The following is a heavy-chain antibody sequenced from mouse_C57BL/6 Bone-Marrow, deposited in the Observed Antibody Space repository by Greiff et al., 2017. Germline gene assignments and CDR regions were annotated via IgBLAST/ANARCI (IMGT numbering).Heavy chain of an antibody. CDR1: GYTFTSYW. CDR2: IYPGNSDT. CDR3: TSVRFAY. J-gene: IGHJ3*01. Sequence: EVQLQQSGTVLARPGASVKMSCTTSGYTFTSYWMHWVKQRPGQGLEWIGAIYPGNSDTSYNQKVKGKAKLTAVTSARTAYMEISSLTNEDSAVYYCTSVRFAYWGQGTLVTVSA. V-gene: IGHV1-5*01.